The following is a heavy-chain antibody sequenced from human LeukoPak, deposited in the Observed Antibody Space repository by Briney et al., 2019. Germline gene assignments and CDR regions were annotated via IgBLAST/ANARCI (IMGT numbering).Heavy chain of an antibody. Sequence: GASVKDSCKASGYTFTSYGISWVRQAPGQGLEWMGWISAYNGNTNYAQKLQGRVTMTTDTSTSTAYMELRSLRSDDTAVYYCARDPSYSSSSGDAFDIWGQGTMVTVSS. V-gene: IGHV1-18*01. D-gene: IGHD6-6*01. CDR2: ISAYNGNT. J-gene: IGHJ3*02. CDR1: GYTFTSYG. CDR3: ARDPSYSSSSGDAFDI.